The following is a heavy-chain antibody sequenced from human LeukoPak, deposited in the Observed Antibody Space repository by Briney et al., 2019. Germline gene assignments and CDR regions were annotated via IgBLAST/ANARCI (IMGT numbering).Heavy chain of an antibody. CDR1: GVSFNDYY. CDR2: INHSGYT. D-gene: IGHD5-12*01. CDR3: TRMATGHDY. J-gene: IGHJ4*02. Sequence: PSETLSLTCAVSGVSFNDYYWSWVRQPPGNGLEWIGEINHSGYTNDSPSLKSRVTISIDTSRKQFSLNLRSVTVADTAVYYCTRMATGHDYWGQGTLVTVSS. V-gene: IGHV4-34*01.